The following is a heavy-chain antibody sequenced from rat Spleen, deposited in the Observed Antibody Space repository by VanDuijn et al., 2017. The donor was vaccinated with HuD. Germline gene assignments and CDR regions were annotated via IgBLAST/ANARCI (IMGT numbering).Heavy chain of an antibody. CDR3: TRDLYYDAYYHHNWFAY. CDR1: GFSLTSDG. CDR2: IWAGGGT. Sequence: QVQLKESGPGLVQPSQTLSLTCTVSGFSLTSDGVSWVRQPPGKSLVWMGTIWAGGGTNYNSAVKSRLSISRDTSKSQVFLKMNSLQTEDTAIYFCTRDLYYDAYYHHNWFAYWGQGTLVTVSS. J-gene: IGHJ3*01. D-gene: IGHD1-12*03. V-gene: IGHV2-15*01.